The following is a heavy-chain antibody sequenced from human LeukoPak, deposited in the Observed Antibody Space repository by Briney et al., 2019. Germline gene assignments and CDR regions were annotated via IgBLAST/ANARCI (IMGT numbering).Heavy chain of an antibody. Sequence: PGRSLRFSCAASGFTFSSYGMHWVRQAPGKGLEWVAAIWYDGSNKYYADSAKGRFTISRANSKNTLYLQMNSLTAEYTAVYYCAKDRGSGWNGPDDWGQGTLVTVSS. CDR1: GFTFSSYG. D-gene: IGHD6-19*01. J-gene: IGHJ4*02. V-gene: IGHV3-33*06. CDR3: AKDRGSGWNGPDD. CDR2: IWYDGSNK.